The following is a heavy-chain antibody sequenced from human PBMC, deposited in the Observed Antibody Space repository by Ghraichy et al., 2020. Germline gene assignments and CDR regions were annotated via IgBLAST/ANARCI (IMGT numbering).Heavy chain of an antibody. CDR3: ARGGSGQWELIPDF. J-gene: IGHJ4*02. CDR2: IKEDGSEK. D-gene: IGHD1-26*01. V-gene: IGHV3-7*01. CDR1: GFTFSSYW. Sequence: LSLTCAASGFTFSSYWMNWVRQAPGKGLEWVANIKEDGSEKYYVDSVKGRFTISRDNAKNSVYLQMNGLRVEDRAVYYCARGGSGQWELIPDFWGQGTLVTVSS.